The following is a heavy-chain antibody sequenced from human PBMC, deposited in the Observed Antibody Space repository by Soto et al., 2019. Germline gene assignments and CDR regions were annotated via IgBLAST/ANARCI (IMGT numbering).Heavy chain of an antibody. V-gene: IGHV4-39*01. D-gene: IGHD2-21*02. CDR1: GGSISTSNYY. CDR2: IYYSGTT. CDR3: ATFVVTASRHTDFDF. J-gene: IGHJ4*02. Sequence: SETLSLTCTVSGGSISTSNYYWGWVRQPPGKGLDWIGNIYYSGTTYYNPSLKSRVTISVDTSKNQFSLKLNSVTAADTAVYYCATFVVTASRHTDFDFWRQGALVTVSS.